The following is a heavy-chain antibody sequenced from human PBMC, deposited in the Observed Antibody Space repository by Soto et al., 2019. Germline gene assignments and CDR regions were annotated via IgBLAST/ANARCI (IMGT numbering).Heavy chain of an antibody. CDR1: GSPFSSYC. V-gene: IGHV3-30*18. CDR3: AQDKKAGVAAGIIEY. CDR2: ISYDGSNK. D-gene: IGHD6-13*01. Sequence: PGGSLRRAWTAFGSPFSSYCMHLVSRDPGKGLEWVAVISYDGSNKYYADSVKGRFTISRDNSKNTLYLQMNSLRAEDTAVYHCAQDKKAGVAAGIIEYWCPGNRVTVS. J-gene: IGHJ4*02.